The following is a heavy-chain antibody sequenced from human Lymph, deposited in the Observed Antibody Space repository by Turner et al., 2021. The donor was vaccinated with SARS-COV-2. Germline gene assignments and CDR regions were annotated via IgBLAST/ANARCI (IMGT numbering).Heavy chain of an antibody. D-gene: IGHD6-13*01. Sequence: EVQLVETGGGLVQPGGSLRLPCEASGILVSRNYMNWGRQAPGKGLGWVSVIYSGGTTYYADSVKGRFTISRDKSKNTLYLQMNSLRVEDTAVYYCARDLGTYGMDVWGQGTTVTVSS. CDR3: ARDLGTYGMDV. J-gene: IGHJ6*02. CDR2: IYSGGTT. V-gene: IGHV3-53*02. CDR1: GILVSRNY.